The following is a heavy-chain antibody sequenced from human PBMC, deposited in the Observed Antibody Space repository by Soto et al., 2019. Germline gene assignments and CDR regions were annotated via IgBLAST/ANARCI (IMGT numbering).Heavy chain of an antibody. CDR2: INAGNGNT. V-gene: IGHV1-3*01. D-gene: IGHD3-22*01. J-gene: IGHJ6*02. Sequence: GDSGKVSCKASGYTFTSYARNWVRQAPGQRLEWMGWINAGNGNTKYSQKFQGRVTITRDTSASTAYMELSSLRSEDTAVYYCAREPIITMIVVVITASSPYYGMDVWAQGTTVTAYS. CDR1: GYTFTSYA. CDR3: AREPIITMIVVVITASSPYYGMDV.